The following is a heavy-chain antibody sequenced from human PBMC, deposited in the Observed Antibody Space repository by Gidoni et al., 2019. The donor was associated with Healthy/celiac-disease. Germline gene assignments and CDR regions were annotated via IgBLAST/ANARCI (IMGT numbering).Heavy chain of an antibody. CDR3: AKGGAAAADRYYYYYMDV. V-gene: IGHV3-30*18. D-gene: IGHD6-13*01. CDR2: ISYDGSNK. J-gene: IGHJ6*03. Sequence: QVQLVESGGGVVQPGRSLRLSCAASGFTFSSYGMHWVRQAPGKGLEWVAVISYDGSNKYYADSVKGRFTISRDNSKNTLYLQMNSLRAEDTAVYYCAKGGAAAADRYYYYYMDVWGKGTTVTVSS. CDR1: GFTFSSYG.